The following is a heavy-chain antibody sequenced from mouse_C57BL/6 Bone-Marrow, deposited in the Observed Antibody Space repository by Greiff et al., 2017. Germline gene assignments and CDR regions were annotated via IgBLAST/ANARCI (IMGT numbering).Heavy chain of an antibody. Sequence: VQLQQSGAELARPGASVKLSCKASGYTFTSYGISWVKQRTGQGLEWIGEIYPRSGNTYYNEKFKGKATLTADKSSSTAYMELRSLTSEDSAVYFCAREFITTVVANWYFDAWGTGTTVTVSS. CDR1: GYTFTSYG. CDR3: AREFITTVVANWYFDA. D-gene: IGHD1-1*01. J-gene: IGHJ1*03. CDR2: IYPRSGNT. V-gene: IGHV1-81*01.